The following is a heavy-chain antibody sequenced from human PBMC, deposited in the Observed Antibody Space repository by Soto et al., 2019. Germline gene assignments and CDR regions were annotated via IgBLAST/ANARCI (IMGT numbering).Heavy chain of an antibody. CDR3: ANAYYDSSGYYYHFDY. D-gene: IGHD3-22*01. J-gene: IGHJ4*02. CDR2: IIPIFGTA. V-gene: IGHV1-69*13. Sequence: SVKVSCKTSGGTFSSYAISWVRQAPGQGLEWMGGIIPIFGTANYAQKFQGRVTITADESTSTAYMELSSLRSEDTAVYYCANAYYDSSGYYYHFDYWGQGTLVTVSS. CDR1: GGTFSSYA.